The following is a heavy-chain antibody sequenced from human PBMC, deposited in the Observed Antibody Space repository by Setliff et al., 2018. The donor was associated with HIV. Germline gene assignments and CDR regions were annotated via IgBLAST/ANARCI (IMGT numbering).Heavy chain of an antibody. V-gene: IGHV4-4*07. CDR1: GGSISSHY. J-gene: IGHJ4*02. CDR2: IYNSGNT. Sequence: SETLSLTCTVSGGSISSHYWSWIRQPAGKGLEWIGRIYNSGNTNYNPSLKSRVNMSVDASKNQFSLNLESVTAADTAVYYCARDGVQYSSGWNGYYCDYWGQGTLVTVS. D-gene: IGHD6-19*01. CDR3: ARDGVQYSSGWNGYYCDY.